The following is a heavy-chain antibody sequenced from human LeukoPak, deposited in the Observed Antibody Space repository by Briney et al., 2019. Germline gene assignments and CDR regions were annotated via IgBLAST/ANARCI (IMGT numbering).Heavy chain of an antibody. Sequence: SETLSLICTVSGGSISSYYWSWIRQPAGKGLEWIGRIYTSGSTNYNPSLKSRVTMSVDTSKNQFSLKLSSVTAADTAVYYCARDLGGSGLFTYYYYYMDVWGKGTTVTISS. D-gene: IGHD3-10*01. CDR2: IYTSGST. V-gene: IGHV4-4*07. J-gene: IGHJ6*03. CDR1: GGSISSYY. CDR3: ARDLGGSGLFTYYYYYMDV.